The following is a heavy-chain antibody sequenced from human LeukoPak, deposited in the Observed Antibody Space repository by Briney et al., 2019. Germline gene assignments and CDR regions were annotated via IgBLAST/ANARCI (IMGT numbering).Heavy chain of an antibody. CDR3: ARGKSIAARQPLGY. CDR2: MNPNSGNT. J-gene: IGHJ4*02. V-gene: IGHV1-8*03. CDR1: GYTFTSYD. Sequence: ASVKVSCKASGYTFTSYDINWVRQATGQGLEWMGWMNPNSGNTGYAQKFQGRVTITRNTSISTAYMELSSLRSEDTAMYYCARGKSIAARQPLGYWGQGTLVTVSS. D-gene: IGHD6-6*01.